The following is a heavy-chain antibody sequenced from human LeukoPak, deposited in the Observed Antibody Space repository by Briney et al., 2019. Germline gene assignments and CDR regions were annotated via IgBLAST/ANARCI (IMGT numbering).Heavy chain of an antibody. J-gene: IGHJ4*02. D-gene: IGHD3-22*01. Sequence: GGSLRLSCAASGFTFSTYAMNWVRQAPGKGLEWVSAISGSGGSTYYADSVKGRFTISRDNSKNTLYLQMNSLRAEDTAVYYCARTILTEISSSGYSAWHFDYWGQGTPVTVSS. CDR1: GFTFSTYA. CDR2: ISGSGGST. V-gene: IGHV3-23*01. CDR3: ARTILTEISSSGYSAWHFDY.